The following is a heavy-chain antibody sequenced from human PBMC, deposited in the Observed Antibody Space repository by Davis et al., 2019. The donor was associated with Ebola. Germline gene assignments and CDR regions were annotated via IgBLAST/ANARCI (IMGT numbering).Heavy chain of an antibody. CDR2: INPHNGNT. D-gene: IGHD1-1*01. Sequence: ASVKVSCKASGYTFTNYGITWVRQAPGQGLEWMGWINPHNGNTNYAQNVQGRFTMTTDTSTSTAYMEVGSLRSDDTAVYYCARAQFPTTSDHRGQGTLVTVSS. CDR3: ARAQFPTTSDH. CDR1: GYTFTNYG. V-gene: IGHV1-18*04. J-gene: IGHJ4*02.